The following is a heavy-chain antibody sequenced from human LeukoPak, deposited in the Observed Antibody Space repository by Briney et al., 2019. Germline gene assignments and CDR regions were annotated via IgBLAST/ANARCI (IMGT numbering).Heavy chain of an antibody. V-gene: IGHV3-23*01. J-gene: IGHJ4*02. D-gene: IGHD3-10*01. Sequence: SGGSLRLSCAASEFTFSSYAMSWVRQAPGKGLEWVSTISGSGGTTYHSDSVKGRFTISRDNSKNTLYLQMNSLRAEDTAVYYCAKVYMVRGVITPFDYWGQGTLVTVSS. CDR1: EFTFSSYA. CDR3: AKVYMVRGVITPFDY. CDR2: ISGSGGTT.